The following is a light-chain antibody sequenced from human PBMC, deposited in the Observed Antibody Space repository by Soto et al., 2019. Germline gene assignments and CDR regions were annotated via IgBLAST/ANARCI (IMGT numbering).Light chain of an antibody. J-gene: IGKJ5*01. CDR1: XXXXHXNGYNY. CDR2: LGS. CDR3: MQALQHT. V-gene: IGKV2-28*01. Sequence: DIXMTQSPLSLPVXXGEPASIXXXSSXXXXHXNGYNYLDWYLQKPGQSPQLLIYLGSNRASGVPDRFSGSGSGTDFTLKISRVEAEDVGVYYCMQALQHTFGQGTRLEIK.